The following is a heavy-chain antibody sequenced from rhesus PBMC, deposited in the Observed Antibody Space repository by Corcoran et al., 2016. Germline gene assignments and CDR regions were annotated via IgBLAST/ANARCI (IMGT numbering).Heavy chain of an antibody. CDR1: GFSISTSGMG. CDR2: LYWDDDK. J-gene: IGHJ4*01. V-gene: IGHV2-174*01. D-gene: IGHD6-43*01. Sequence: QVTLKESGPALVKPTQTLTLTCTFSGFSISTSGMGVGWILQPPGKALEWLALLYWDDDKYYSTSLKSRLTISKDTSKNQVVLTMTNMDPVDTATYYCARYSSSYYFDYWGQGVLVTVSS. CDR3: ARYSSSYYFDY.